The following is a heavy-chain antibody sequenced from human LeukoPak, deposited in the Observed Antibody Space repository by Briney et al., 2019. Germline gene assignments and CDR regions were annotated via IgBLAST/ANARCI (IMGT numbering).Heavy chain of an antibody. Sequence: ASVKVSCKASGYTFTGYYMHWVRQAPGQGLEWMGWINPNSGGTNYAQKFQGRVTTTRDTSISTAYMELSRLRSDDTAVYYCARGTRGYSSSPSAWGQGTLVTVSS. V-gene: IGHV1-2*02. CDR2: INPNSGGT. D-gene: IGHD6-6*01. J-gene: IGHJ5*02. CDR1: GYTFTGYY. CDR3: ARGTRGYSSSPSA.